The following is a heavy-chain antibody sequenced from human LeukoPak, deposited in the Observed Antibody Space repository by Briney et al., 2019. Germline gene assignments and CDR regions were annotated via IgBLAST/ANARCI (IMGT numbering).Heavy chain of an antibody. Sequence: ASVKVSCKASGYTFTSYHMHWVRQAPGQGLEWMGIINPSGGSTSYAQKFQGRVTMTRDTSTSTVYMELSSLRSEDTAVYYCARWDIVATSADYWGQGTLVTVSS. CDR1: GYTFTSYH. CDR3: ARWDIVATSADY. V-gene: IGHV1-46*01. D-gene: IGHD5-12*01. CDR2: INPSGGST. J-gene: IGHJ4*02.